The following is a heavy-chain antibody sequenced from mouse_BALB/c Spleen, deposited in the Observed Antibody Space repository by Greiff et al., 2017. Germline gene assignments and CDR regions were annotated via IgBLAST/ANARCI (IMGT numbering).Heavy chain of an antibody. D-gene: IGHD3-3*01. Sequence: QVQLQQSGAELVRPGVSVKISCKGSGYTFTDYAMHWVKQSHAKSLEWIGVISTYYGDASYNQKFKGKATMTVDKSSSTAYMELARLTSEDSAIYYCARGGLDYYAMDYWGQGTSVTVSS. CDR3: ARGGLDYYAMDY. CDR1: GYTFTDYA. J-gene: IGHJ4*01. V-gene: IGHV1S137*01. CDR2: ISTYYGDA.